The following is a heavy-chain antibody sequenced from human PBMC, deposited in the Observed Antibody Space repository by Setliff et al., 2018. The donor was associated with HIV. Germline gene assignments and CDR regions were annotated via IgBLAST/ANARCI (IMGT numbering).Heavy chain of an antibody. Sequence: PSETLSLTCTVSDYSISSRYYWGWIRQPPGKGLEWIGTIYHSGTTYYNPSLKSRVTISVGTSKNQFSLKVKSVTAADTAIYYCARGGDPYRSSWYRWFDPWGQGTLVTVSS. CDR2: IYHSGTT. J-gene: IGHJ5*02. V-gene: IGHV4-38-2*02. CDR1: DYSISSRYY. CDR3: ARGGDPYRSSWYRWFDP. D-gene: IGHD6-19*01.